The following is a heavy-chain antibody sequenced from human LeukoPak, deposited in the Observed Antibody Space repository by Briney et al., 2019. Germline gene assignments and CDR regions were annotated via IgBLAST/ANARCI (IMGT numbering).Heavy chain of an antibody. CDR2: ISSSSSYI. V-gene: IGHV3-21*01. D-gene: IGHD3-10*01. J-gene: IGHJ4*02. Sequence: GGSLRLSCAASGFTFSSYSMNWVRQAPGKGLEWVSSISSSSSYIYYADSVKGRFTISRDNAKNSLYLHMSSLRAEDTAVYYCARVEPYGSGSTYYSDYWGQGTLVTVSS. CDR1: GFTFSSYS. CDR3: ARVEPYGSGSTYYSDY.